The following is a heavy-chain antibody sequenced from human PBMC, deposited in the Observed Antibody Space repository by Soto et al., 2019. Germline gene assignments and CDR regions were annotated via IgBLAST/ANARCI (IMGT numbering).Heavy chain of an antibody. CDR3: PQSCGGDCYDAFDI. V-gene: IGHV2-5*02. CDR1: GFSLSTSGVG. J-gene: IGHJ3*02. D-gene: IGHD2-21*02. Sequence: QITLKESGPTLAKPTQTLTLTCTFSGFSLSTSGVGVDWIRQPPGKALEWLALIYWEDDKRNSPSLKSRLTNPKDTSKNQVGLTVTNMGPVDTAPYYWPQSCGGDCYDAFDIWGQGTMLTVSS. CDR2: IYWEDDK.